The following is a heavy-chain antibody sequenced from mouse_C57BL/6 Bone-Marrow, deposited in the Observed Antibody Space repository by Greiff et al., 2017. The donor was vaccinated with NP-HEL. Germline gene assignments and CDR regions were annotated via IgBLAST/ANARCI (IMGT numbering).Heavy chain of an antibody. CDR1: GFTFSSYA. CDR3: ARGEDYDGYYVAMDY. CDR2: ISDGGSYT. Sequence: EVKLQESGGGLVKPGGSLKLSCAASGFTFSSYAMSWVRQTPEKRLEWVATISDGGSYTYYPDNVKGRFTISRDNAKNNLYLQMSHLKSEDTAMYYCARGEDYDGYYVAMDYWGQGTSVTVSS. V-gene: IGHV5-4*03. D-gene: IGHD2-3*01. J-gene: IGHJ4*01.